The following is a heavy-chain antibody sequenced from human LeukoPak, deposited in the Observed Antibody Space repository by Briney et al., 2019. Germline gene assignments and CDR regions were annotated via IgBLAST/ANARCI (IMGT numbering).Heavy chain of an antibody. CDR3: AREPHSSSPDYMDV. D-gene: IGHD6-13*01. CDR1: GFTFSSYS. Sequence: GGSLRLSCAASGFTFSSYSMNWVRQAPGKGLEWVSSISSSSSYIYYADSVRGRFTISRDNAKNSLYLQMNSLRAEDTAVYYCAREPHSSSPDYMDVWGKGTTVTVSS. V-gene: IGHV3-21*01. J-gene: IGHJ6*03. CDR2: ISSSSSYI.